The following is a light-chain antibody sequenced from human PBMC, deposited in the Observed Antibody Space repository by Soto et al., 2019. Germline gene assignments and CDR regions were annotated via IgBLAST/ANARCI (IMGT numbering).Light chain of an antibody. V-gene: IGLV2-11*01. Sequence: QSVLAQPRSVSGSPGQSVTISCTGTTSDIGVYNYVSWYQQNSGKAPKVMIYDVNERPSGVPDRFSGSKSGNTASLTISGLQAEDEADYYCCSYAGNFAFVFGGGTQLTVL. CDR2: DVN. CDR3: CSYAGNFAFV. CDR1: TSDIGVYNY. J-gene: IGLJ2*01.